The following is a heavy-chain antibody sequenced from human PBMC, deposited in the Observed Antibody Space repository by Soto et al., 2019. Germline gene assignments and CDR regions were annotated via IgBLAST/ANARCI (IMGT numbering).Heavy chain of an antibody. CDR2: IHYSGTT. Sequence: SETLSLTCTVSGGSMRNYFWTWIRQPPGKGLEWIGYIHYSGTTSFFPSYNPSLRSRVTISEDTSRNQFSLKLLSVTTADTAVYFCAAGEASSRNLAPYYLDFWGQGTLVTVS. V-gene: IGHV4-59*01. CDR1: GGSMRNYF. J-gene: IGHJ4*02. CDR3: AAGEASSRNLAPYYLDF. D-gene: IGHD6-13*01.